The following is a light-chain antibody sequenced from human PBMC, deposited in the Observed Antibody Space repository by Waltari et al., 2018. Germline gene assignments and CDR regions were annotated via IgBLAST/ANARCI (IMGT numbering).Light chain of an antibody. CDR3: QQYSSSIMYT. J-gene: IGKJ2*01. Sequence: IVLTQYPGNLSLSPGERATLSCRASQGVNKNFLAWYQQKPGQTPRLLIYGASNRATGIPDRFSGSGSGTDFILTISRLEPEDFAVYFCQQYSSSIMYTFGQGTKLEI. V-gene: IGKV3-20*01. CDR1: QGVNKNF. CDR2: GAS.